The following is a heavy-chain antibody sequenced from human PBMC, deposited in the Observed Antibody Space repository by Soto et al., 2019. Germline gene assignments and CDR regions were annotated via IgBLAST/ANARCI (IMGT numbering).Heavy chain of an antibody. J-gene: IGHJ6*02. CDR2: IYSRGTS. CDR1: GGSISDFY. D-gene: IGHD5-12*01. V-gene: IGHV4-4*07. Sequence: PSETLSLTCTVSGGSISDFYWSWIRRPAGKGLEWIGHIYSRGTSNSNPSFESRVTMSVDTSKNQFFLNLRFVTAADTAVYYCAREGYKTFHYGMDVWGQGTPVTVSS. CDR3: AREGYKTFHYGMDV.